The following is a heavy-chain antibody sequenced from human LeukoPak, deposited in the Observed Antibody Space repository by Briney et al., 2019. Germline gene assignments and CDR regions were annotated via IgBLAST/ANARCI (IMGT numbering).Heavy chain of an antibody. CDR2: INPNSGGT. D-gene: IGHD6-6*01. CDR1: GYTFTGYY. Sequence: ASVKVSCKASGYTFTGYYMHWVRQAPGQGLEWMGWINPNSGGTNYAQKFQGRVTMTRDTSISTAYMELSRLRSDDTAVYYCARDRAARPLLGFDYWGQGTLVTVSS. CDR3: ARDRAARPLLGFDY. V-gene: IGHV1-2*02. J-gene: IGHJ4*02.